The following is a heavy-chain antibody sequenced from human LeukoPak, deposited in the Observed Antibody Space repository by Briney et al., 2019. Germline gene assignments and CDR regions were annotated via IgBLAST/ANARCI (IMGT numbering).Heavy chain of an antibody. Sequence: SQTLSLTCTVSGGSISSGGYYWSWIRQHPGKGLEWIGFIYYSGSTYYNPSLKSRVTISVDTSKNQFSLKLSSVTAADTAVYYCARDRMVQGPSRYGMDVWGQGTTVTVSS. J-gene: IGHJ6*02. CDR1: GGSISSGGYY. CDR2: IYYSGST. CDR3: ARDRMVQGPSRYGMDV. D-gene: IGHD3-10*01. V-gene: IGHV4-31*03.